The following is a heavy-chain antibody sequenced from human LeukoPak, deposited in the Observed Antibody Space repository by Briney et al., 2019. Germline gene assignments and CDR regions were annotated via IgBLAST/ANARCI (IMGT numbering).Heavy chain of an antibody. CDR3: ARMRRVGKEDAFDI. V-gene: IGHV3-21*01. CDR1: GFTFSSYS. CDR2: ISSSSSYI. Sequence: PGGSLRLSCAASGFTFSSYSMNWVRQAPGKGLEWVSSISSSSSYIYYADSVKGRFTISRDNAKNSLYLQMNSLRAEDTAVNYCARMRRVGKEDAFDIWGQGTMVTVSS. J-gene: IGHJ3*02. D-gene: IGHD1-14*01.